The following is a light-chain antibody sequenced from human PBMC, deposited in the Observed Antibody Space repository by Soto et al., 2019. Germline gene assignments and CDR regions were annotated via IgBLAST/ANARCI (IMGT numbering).Light chain of an antibody. CDR3: QQRSHWPPGNPLT. Sequence: EIVLTQSPATLSLSPGERATLSCRANQSVSSVLAWYQQKPGQAPRLLIYDASNRATGVPPRFSGSGSGTDFTLTISSLEPEDFAFYYCQQRSHWPPGNPLTFGGGTKVEMK. V-gene: IGKV3-11*01. CDR1: QSVSSV. J-gene: IGKJ4*01. CDR2: DAS.